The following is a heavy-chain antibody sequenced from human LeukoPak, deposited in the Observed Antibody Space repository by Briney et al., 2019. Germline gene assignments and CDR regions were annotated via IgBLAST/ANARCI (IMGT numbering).Heavy chain of an antibody. CDR1: GGSISSYY. D-gene: IGHD6-19*01. V-gene: IGHV4-59*01. J-gene: IGHJ4*02. CDR3: ARGSEWYNVPAR. Sequence: KTSETLSLTCTVSGGSISSYYWSWIRQPPGKGLEWIGYIYYSGSTNYNPSLKSRVTISVDTSNNQFSLKLSSVTAADTAVYYCARGSEWYNVPARWGQGTLVTVSS. CDR2: IYYSGST.